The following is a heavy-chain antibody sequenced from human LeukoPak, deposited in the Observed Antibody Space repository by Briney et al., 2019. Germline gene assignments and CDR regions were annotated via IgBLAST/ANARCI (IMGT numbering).Heavy chain of an antibody. Sequence: PSETLSLTCTVSGGSISSSSYYWGWIRQPPGKGLEWIGSIYYSGSTYYNPSLKSRVTISVDTSKNQVSLNLNSVTAADTAVYYCARRKFSSSVYYFDYWGQGTLVTVSS. J-gene: IGHJ4*02. D-gene: IGHD6-13*01. CDR1: GGSISSSSYY. CDR3: ARRKFSSSVYYFDY. V-gene: IGHV4-39*07. CDR2: IYYSGST.